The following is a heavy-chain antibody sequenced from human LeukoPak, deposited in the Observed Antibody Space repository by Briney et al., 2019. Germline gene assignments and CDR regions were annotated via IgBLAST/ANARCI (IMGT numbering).Heavy chain of an antibody. D-gene: IGHD5/OR15-5a*01. J-gene: IGHJ6*03. CDR1: GGTFSSYA. CDR3: ARGVSGDYYYYYMDV. Sequence: SVKVSCKASGGTFSSYAISWVRQAPGQGLEWMGGIIPIFGTANYAQKFQGRVTITADESTSTAYMELSSLRSEDTAVYYCARGVSGDYYYYYMDVWGKGTTVTVSS. V-gene: IGHV1-69*13. CDR2: IIPIFGTA.